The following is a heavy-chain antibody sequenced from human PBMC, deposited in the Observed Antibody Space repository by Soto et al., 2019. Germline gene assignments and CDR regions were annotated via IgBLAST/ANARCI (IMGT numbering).Heavy chain of an antibody. CDR2: ISGSGGST. V-gene: IGHV3-23*01. Sequence: GGSLRLSCAASGFTFSSHAMSCVRQAPGKGLEWVSAISGSGGSTYYADSVKGRFTISRDNSKNTLYLQMNSLRAEDTAVYYCAKARGSFLGHYYYGMDVWGQGTTVTVSS. J-gene: IGHJ6*02. CDR1: GFTFSSHA. D-gene: IGHD3-3*01. CDR3: AKARGSFLGHYYYGMDV.